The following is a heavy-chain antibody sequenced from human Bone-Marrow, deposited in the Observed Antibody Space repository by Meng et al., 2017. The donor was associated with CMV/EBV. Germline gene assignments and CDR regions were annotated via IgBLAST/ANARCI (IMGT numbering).Heavy chain of an antibody. D-gene: IGHD3-22*01. V-gene: IGHV4-39*07. CDR1: GGSISSSSYY. Sequence: SETLSLTCTVSGGSISSSSYYWGWIRQPPGKGLEWIGSIYYSGSTYYNPSLKSRVTISVDTSKNQFSLKLNSVTAADTAVYYCARGSTSVTMIVVVITAASLAYDSWGQGTLVTVSS. J-gene: IGHJ4*02. CDR2: IYYSGST. CDR3: ARGSTSVTMIVVVITAASLAYDS.